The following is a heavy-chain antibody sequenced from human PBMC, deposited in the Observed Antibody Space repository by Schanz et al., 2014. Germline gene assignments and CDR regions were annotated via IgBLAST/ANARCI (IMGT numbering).Heavy chain of an antibody. CDR2: ISGSGGST. CDR3: ARGVRIDY. Sequence: EVQLVESGGGLVQPGGSLRLSCAASGFTFRNYGMSWVRQAPGQGLEWVSAISGSGGSTYYADSVKGRFTISRDNAKNSLYLQMNSLTAEDTAVYYCARGVRIDYWGQGTLVTVSS. CDR1: GFTFRNYG. V-gene: IGHV3-23*04. J-gene: IGHJ4*02. D-gene: IGHD3-3*01.